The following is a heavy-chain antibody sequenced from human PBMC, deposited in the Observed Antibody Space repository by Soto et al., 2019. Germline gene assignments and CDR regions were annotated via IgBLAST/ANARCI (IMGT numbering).Heavy chain of an antibody. Sequence: LRLSCAASGFTFSNNGMHWVRQAPGRGLEWVAIIWYDGIKKYYADSVKGRFTISRDNSKNTLFLQMNSLRGADSAVYYCARDRSSDRSAYYSGAMDVWGQGTTVTVSS. CDR2: IWYDGIKK. CDR1: GFTFSNNG. CDR3: ARDRSSDRSAYYSGAMDV. D-gene: IGHD3-22*01. J-gene: IGHJ6*02. V-gene: IGHV3-33*01.